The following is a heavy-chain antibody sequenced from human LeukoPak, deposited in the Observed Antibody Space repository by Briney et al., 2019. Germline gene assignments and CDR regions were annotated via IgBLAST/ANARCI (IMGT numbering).Heavy chain of an antibody. CDR3: VKDKSSSSNVALPAVVRPHNYYYCGMDV. V-gene: IGHV3-23*01. Sequence: GGSLRLSCAASGFTFSTFAMSWVRQAPGKGLEWVSGISGNGGNTYYADSVRGRFTISRDNSKNTLALQMRSLRADDTAMYYCVKDKSSSSNVALPAVVRPHNYYYCGMDVWGQGTTVIVSS. CDR1: GFTFSTFA. D-gene: IGHD2-2*01. CDR2: ISGNGGNT. J-gene: IGHJ6*02.